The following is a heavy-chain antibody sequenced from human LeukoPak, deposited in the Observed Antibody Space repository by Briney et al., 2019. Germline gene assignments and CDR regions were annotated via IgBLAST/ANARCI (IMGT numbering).Heavy chain of an antibody. V-gene: IGHV4-30-4*01. D-gene: IGHD3-10*01. CDR1: GGSISSDDNF. Sequence: SQTLSLTCTVSGGSISSDDNFWSWIRQPPGKGLEWIGYIYNTGSAYYNASLKSRVRISVDTSNNQFSLKLSSVTAADTAVYFRARRYYGSYYFDYWGQGTLVTVSS. CDR3: ARRYYGSYYFDY. J-gene: IGHJ4*02. CDR2: IYNTGSA.